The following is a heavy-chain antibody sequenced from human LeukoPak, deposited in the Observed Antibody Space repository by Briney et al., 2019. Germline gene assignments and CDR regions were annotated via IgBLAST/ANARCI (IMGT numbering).Heavy chain of an antibody. D-gene: IGHD2-21*02. J-gene: IGHJ4*02. CDR3: ARARVVVTAVSFDY. CDR1: GGSISSYY. CDR2: IYYSGST. V-gene: IGHV4-59*01. Sequence: SETLSLTCTVSGGSISSYYWSWIRQPPGQGLEWIGYIYYSGSTNYNPSLKSRVTISVDTSKNQFPLKLSAVTAADTAVYYWARARVVVTAVSFDYWGQGTLVTVSS.